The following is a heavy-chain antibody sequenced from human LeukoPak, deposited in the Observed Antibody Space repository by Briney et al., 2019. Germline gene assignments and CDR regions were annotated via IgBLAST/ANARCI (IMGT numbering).Heavy chain of an antibody. CDR2: ISPSSSYI. J-gene: IGHJ1*01. V-gene: IGHV3-21*04. D-gene: IGHD2-21*02. CDR3: ARCRAEFCAGDGYPLQH. Sequence: GGSLRLSCAASGFAFNTYSLIWVRQAPGEGLECVSSISPSSSYIYYADSVKGRFTISRDNAKNSLYLQMNSLRAEDTAVYYCARCRAEFCAGDGYPLQHWGQGTLVTVSS. CDR1: GFAFNTYS.